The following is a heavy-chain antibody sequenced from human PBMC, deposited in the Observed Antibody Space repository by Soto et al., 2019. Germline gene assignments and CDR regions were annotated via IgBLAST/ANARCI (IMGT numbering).Heavy chain of an antibody. CDR3: ARETGYYGGYNWFDP. V-gene: IGHV4-31*03. J-gene: IGHJ5*02. CDR2: IYYNGDT. CDR1: GGSISAAAYY. Sequence: PSKTLSLTCTVSGGSISAAAYYWSWIRQLPGKGLEWIGYIYYNGDTYYNPSLERRVTISLDTSKNQFSLELTSVTAADTAVYYCARETGYYGGYNWFDPWGQGTLVTVSS. D-gene: IGHD3-3*01.